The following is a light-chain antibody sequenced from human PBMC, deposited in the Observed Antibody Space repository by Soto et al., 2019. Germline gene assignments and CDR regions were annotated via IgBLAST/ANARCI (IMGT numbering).Light chain of an antibody. CDR1: HDIGNS. CDR2: GAS. Sequence: DFQMTQSPPSLSASIGDRVTVTCRASHDIGNSLAWYQQRPGKSPTLLIYGASTLQSGVTPRFSGSGSGTDFTLAINTLRPEAVATYFCQNYNSAPFIFGGGTKVEVK. V-gene: IGKV1-27*01. J-gene: IGKJ4*01. CDR3: QNYNSAPFI.